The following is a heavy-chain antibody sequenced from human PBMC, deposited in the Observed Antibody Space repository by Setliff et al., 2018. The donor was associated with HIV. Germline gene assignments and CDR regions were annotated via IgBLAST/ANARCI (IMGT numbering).Heavy chain of an antibody. CDR2: ISGSGGTT. Sequence: GGSLRLSCAGSGFAFSSYAMSWVRQAPGKGLEWVSAISGSGGTTNYADSVKGRFTTSRDNSKNTLYLQMNSLRTEDTAVYYCAKNARDYYYYYMDVWGKGTTVTVSS. CDR3: AKNARDYYYYYMDV. J-gene: IGHJ6*03. CDR1: GFAFSSYA. V-gene: IGHV3-23*01.